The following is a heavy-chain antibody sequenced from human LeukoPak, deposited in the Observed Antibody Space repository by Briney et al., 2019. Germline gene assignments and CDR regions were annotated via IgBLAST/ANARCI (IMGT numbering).Heavy chain of an antibody. CDR3: AKDYHDGTGVFDS. D-gene: IGHD3-22*01. Sequence: GGSLRLSCAASGFTFSSYGMHWVRQAPGKGLEWVAFIRYDGSNKYYADSVKGRFTISRDNSKNTLYLQMNSLRVEDTAVYYCAKDYHDGTGVFDSWGQGTLVTVSS. CDR2: IRYDGSNK. J-gene: IGHJ4*02. V-gene: IGHV3-30*02. CDR1: GFTFSSYG.